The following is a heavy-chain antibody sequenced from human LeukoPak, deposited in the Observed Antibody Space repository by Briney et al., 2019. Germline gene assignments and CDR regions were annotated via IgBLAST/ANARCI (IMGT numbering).Heavy chain of an antibody. CDR2: INSDGSST. J-gene: IGHJ4*02. V-gene: IGHV3-74*01. Sequence: GGSLRLSCATSGFTFSNHWMHWVRQAPGKGLVWVSRINSDGSSTSYADSVKGRFTISRDNAKNTLYPQMSSLRAEDTAVYHCARDRSSGAGIAVAGTPLYWGQGTLVTVSS. D-gene: IGHD6-19*01. CDR1: GFTFSNHW. CDR3: ARDRSSGAGIAVAGTPLY.